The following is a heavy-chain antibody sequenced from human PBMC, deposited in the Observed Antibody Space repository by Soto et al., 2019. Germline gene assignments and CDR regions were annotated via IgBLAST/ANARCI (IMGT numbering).Heavy chain of an antibody. Sequence: DVQLVESGGGLIQPGGSLRLSCAASGFTFSSYWMHWVRQAPGEGLVWVSRINSDGSRTTYADSAKGRFTISRDNAKNTLYLQMNSPRAEDTAVYYCARVSSVWSDYQRYFDYWGKGALVTVSS. CDR3: ARVSSVWSDYQRYFDY. V-gene: IGHV3-74*01. CDR2: INSDGSRT. CDR1: GFTFSSYW. J-gene: IGHJ4*02. D-gene: IGHD3-3*01.